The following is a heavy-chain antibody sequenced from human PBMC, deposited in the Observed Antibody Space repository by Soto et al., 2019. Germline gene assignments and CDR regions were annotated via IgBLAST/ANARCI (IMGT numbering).Heavy chain of an antibody. J-gene: IGHJ4*02. CDR2: ISGSGGST. CDR3: EKGIFNCGGDCYSDY. D-gene: IGHD2-21*02. CDR1: GFTFSSYA. V-gene: IGHV3-23*01. Sequence: GGSLRLSCAASGFTFSSYAMSWVRQAPGKGLEWVSAISGSGGSTYYADSVKGRFTISRDNSKNTLYLQMNSLRAEDTAVYYCEKGIFNCGGDCYSDYWGQGTLVTVSS.